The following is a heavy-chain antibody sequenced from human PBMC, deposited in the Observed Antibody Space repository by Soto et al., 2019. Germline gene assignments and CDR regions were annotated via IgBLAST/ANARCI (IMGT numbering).Heavy chain of an antibody. CDR1: GFTFSDYY. Sequence: QVQLVESGGGLVNPGGSLRLSCAASGFTFSDYYMSWIRQAPGKGLEWVSHIHSSGATIYYADSVKGRFTISRDNAKNSLYLQMNSLRAEYTAVYYCARANNWNEFDYWGQGTLVTVSS. J-gene: IGHJ4*02. CDR2: IHSSGATI. CDR3: ARANNWNEFDY. V-gene: IGHV3-11*01. D-gene: IGHD1-20*01.